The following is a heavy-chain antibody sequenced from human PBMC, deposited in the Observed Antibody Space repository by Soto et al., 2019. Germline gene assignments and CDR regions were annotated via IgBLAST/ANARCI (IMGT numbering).Heavy chain of an antibody. CDR3: ARAWAITMIVVARRWFDP. CDR2: INHSGST. J-gene: IGHJ5*02. CDR1: GGSFSGYY. V-gene: IGHV4-34*01. D-gene: IGHD3-22*01. Sequence: KTSETLSLTCAVYGGSFSGYYWRWIRQPPGKGLEWIGEINHSGSTNYNPSLKSRVTISVDTSKNQFSLKLSSVTAADTAVYYCARAWAITMIVVARRWFDPWGQGTLVTVSA.